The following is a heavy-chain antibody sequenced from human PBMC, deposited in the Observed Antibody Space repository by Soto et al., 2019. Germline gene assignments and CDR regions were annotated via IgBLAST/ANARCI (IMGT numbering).Heavy chain of an antibody. D-gene: IGHD3-3*01. CDR2: STSNSGNS. CDR1: GYTFTSYN. CDR3: VLLGVFGH. J-gene: IGHJ4*02. Sequence: ASVKVSCKASGYTFTSYNINRVRQAPGQGLEWVAGSTSNSGNSDYAQKFQGRLTVTRDTSISTAYMELSSLRSDDTAVYYCVLLGVFGHWGPGTLVTVSS. V-gene: IGHV1-8*01.